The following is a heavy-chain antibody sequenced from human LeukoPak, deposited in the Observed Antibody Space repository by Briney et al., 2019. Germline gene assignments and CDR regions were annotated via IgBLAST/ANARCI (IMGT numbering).Heavy chain of an antibody. CDR1: GGSFSGYY. J-gene: IGHJ5*02. CDR2: INHSGST. CDR3: ARGLIAAGRFDP. Sequence: PSETLSLTCAVYGGSFSGYYWSWIRQPPGKGLEWIGEINHSGSTNYNPSLKSRVTISVDTSKNQFSLKLSSVTAADTAVYYCARGLIAAGRFDPWGQGTLVTVSS. V-gene: IGHV4-34*01. D-gene: IGHD6-25*01.